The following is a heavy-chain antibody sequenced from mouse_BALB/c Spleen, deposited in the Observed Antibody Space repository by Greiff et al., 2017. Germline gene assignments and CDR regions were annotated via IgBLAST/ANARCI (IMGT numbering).Heavy chain of an antibody. J-gene: IGHJ3*01. D-gene: IGHD2-3*01. CDR2: ISYSGST. CDR3: ARKDYDGYYVFAY. V-gene: IGHV3-2*02. CDR1: GYSITSDYA. Sequence: EVKLMESGPGLVKPSQSLSLTCTVTGYSITSDYAWNWIRQFPGNKLEWMGYISYSGSTSYNPSLKSRISITRDTSKNQFFLQLNSVTTEDTATYYCARKDYDGYYVFAYWGQGTLVTVSA.